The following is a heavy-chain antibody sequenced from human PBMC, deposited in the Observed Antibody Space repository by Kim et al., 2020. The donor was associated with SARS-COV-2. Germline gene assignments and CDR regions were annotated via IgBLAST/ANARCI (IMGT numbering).Heavy chain of an antibody. CDR3: ATIRLGELSSIMATYYGMDV. D-gene: IGHD3-16*02. Sequence: RFTISRDNSKNTLYLQMNSLRAEDTAVYYCATIRLGELSSIMATYYGMDVWGQGTTVTVSS. V-gene: IGHV3-30*03. J-gene: IGHJ6*02.